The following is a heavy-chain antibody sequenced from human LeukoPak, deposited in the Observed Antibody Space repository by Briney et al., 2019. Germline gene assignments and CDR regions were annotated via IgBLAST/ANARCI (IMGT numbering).Heavy chain of an antibody. J-gene: IGHJ4*02. CDR3: ARGDGYDFFDY. CDR2: IRFDGSHK. D-gene: IGHD5-24*01. V-gene: IGHV3-30*02. CDR1: GFTFSSYA. Sequence: GGSLRLSCAASGFTFSSYAMHWVRQAPGKGLEWVAFIRFDGSHKYYADSVKGRFTISRDNSKNTLYLQMNSLRAEDTAVYYCARGDGYDFFDYWGQGTLVTVSS.